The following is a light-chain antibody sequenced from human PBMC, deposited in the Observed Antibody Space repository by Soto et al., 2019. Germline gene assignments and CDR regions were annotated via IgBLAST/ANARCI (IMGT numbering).Light chain of an antibody. V-gene: IGLV1-51*01. CDR1: SSNIGNNY. CDR2: DNY. Sequence: QSVLTQPPSVSAAPGQKVTLSCSGSSSNIGNNYVSWYQQLPGTAPKLLIYDNYKRPSGIPDRFSGSKSGTSATLGITGLQTGDEADYYCGTWDSSLSAVVFGGGTKVTVL. CDR3: GTWDSSLSAVV. J-gene: IGLJ2*01.